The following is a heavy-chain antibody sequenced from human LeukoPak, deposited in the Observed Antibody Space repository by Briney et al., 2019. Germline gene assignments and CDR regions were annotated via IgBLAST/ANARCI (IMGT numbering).Heavy chain of an antibody. CDR3: ARSRSGAFDI. CDR2: INSDGFST. J-gene: IGHJ3*02. CDR1: GFTFSRYW. Sequence: GGSLRLSCAASGFTFSRYWMHWVRQAPGKGLVWVSRINSDGFSTTYADFVKGRFTISRDNAKNTLYLQMKSLRADDTAVYYCARSRSGAFDIWGQGTMVTVSS. D-gene: IGHD7-27*01. V-gene: IGHV3-74*01.